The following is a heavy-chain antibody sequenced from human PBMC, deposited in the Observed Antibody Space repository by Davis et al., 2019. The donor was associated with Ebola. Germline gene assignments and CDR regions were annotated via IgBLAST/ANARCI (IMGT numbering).Heavy chain of an antibody. CDR2: IYYSGST. CDR3: ARHSGSYLTYYFDY. J-gene: IGHJ4*02. CDR1: GASVSSNSYY. D-gene: IGHD1-26*01. V-gene: IGHV4-61*01. Sequence: SETLSLTCTVSGASVSSNSYYWNWIRQPPGKGLEWIGYIYYSGSTNYNPSLKSRVTISVDTSKNQFSLKLSSVTAADTAVYYCARHSGSYLTYYFDYWGQGTLVTVSS.